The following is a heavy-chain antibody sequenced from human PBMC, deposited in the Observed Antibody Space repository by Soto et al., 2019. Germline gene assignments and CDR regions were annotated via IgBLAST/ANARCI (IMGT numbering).Heavy chain of an antibody. CDR1: GFSLSTSGVG. D-gene: IGHD3-22*01. CDR2: IYWDDDK. CDR3: AHSLYYYDSSGYYRDWYFDL. Sequence: QITLKESGPPLVKPTQTLTLTCTFSGFSLSTSGVGVGWIRQPPGKALEWLALIYWDDDKRYSPSLKSRLTITKDTSKNQVVLTMTNMDPVDTATYYCAHSLYYYDSSGYYRDWYFDLWGRGTLVTVSS. V-gene: IGHV2-5*02. J-gene: IGHJ2*01.